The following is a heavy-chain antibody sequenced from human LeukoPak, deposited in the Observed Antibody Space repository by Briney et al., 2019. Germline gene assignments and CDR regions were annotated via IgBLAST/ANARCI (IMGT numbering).Heavy chain of an antibody. J-gene: IGHJ3*02. D-gene: IGHD5-24*01. CDR2: ISSSSSYI. CDR1: GFTFSSYN. V-gene: IGHV3-21*01. Sequence: GGSLRLSCAASGFTFSSYNMNWVRQAPGKGLEWVSSISSSSSYIYYADSVKGRFTISRDNAKNSLYLQMNSLRAEDTAVYYCARGQRGAFDIWGQGTMVTVSS. CDR3: ARGQRGAFDI.